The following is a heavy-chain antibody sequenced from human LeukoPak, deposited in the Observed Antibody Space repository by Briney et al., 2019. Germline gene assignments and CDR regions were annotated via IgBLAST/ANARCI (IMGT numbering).Heavy chain of an antibody. CDR3: AKDGPNGDYWVRYFDY. D-gene: IGHD4-17*01. V-gene: IGHV3-43*01. CDR2: ISWDGGST. CDR1: GFTFDDYT. J-gene: IGHJ4*02. Sequence: GGSLRLSCAASGFTFDDYTMHWVRQAPGKGLEWVSLISWDGGSTYYADSVKGRFTISRDNSKNSLYLQMNSLRTEDTALYYCAKDGPNGDYWVRYFDYWGQGTLVTVSS.